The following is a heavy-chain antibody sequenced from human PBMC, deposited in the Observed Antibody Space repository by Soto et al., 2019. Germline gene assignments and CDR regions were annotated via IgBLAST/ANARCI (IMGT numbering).Heavy chain of an antibody. CDR2: TYHSGNP. V-gene: IGHV4-30-2*01. D-gene: IGHD4-17*01. CDR3: AREDYGDYGGYFDY. CDR1: GGSIRTGGYS. Sequence: QLQLQESGSGLVKPSQTLSLTCTVSGGSIRTGGYSWSWIRQPPGKGLEWIGNTYHSGNPYYNPPLKSRVTLSVDGSKNQFSLKVSSVTAADTAVYYCAREDYGDYGGYFDYWGQGSLVTVSS. J-gene: IGHJ4*02.